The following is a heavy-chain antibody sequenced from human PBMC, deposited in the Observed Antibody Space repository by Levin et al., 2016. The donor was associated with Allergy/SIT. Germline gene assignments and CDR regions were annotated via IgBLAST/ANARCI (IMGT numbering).Heavy chain of an antibody. CDR2: INHSGST. J-gene: IGHJ4*02. CDR3: TRGQRLELRFWIPFDY. V-gene: IGHV4-34*01. Sequence: WIRQPPGKGLEWIGHINHSGSTNYNPSLKSRVTISVETSKNQFSLKLSSVTAADTAVYYCTRGQRLELRFWIPFDYWGQGALVTVSS. D-gene: IGHD3-3*01.